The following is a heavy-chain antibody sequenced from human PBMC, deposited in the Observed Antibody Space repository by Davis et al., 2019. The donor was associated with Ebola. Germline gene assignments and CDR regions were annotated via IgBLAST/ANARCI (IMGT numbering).Heavy chain of an antibody. CDR3: ARRKPYYDSSGYYVSYWFDP. V-gene: IGHV5-51*01. Sequence: PGGSLRLSCKGSGYSFTSYWIGWVRQMPGKGLEWMGIIYPGDSDTRYSPSFQGQVTISADKSISTAYLQWSSLKASDTAMYYCARRKPYYDSSGYYVSYWFDPWGQGTLVTVSS. D-gene: IGHD3-22*01. CDR2: IYPGDSDT. J-gene: IGHJ5*02. CDR1: GYSFTSYW.